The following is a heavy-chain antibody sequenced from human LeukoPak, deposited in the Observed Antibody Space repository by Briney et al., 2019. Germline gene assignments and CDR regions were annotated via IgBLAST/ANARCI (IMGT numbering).Heavy chain of an antibody. D-gene: IGHD6-13*01. Sequence: GGSLRLSCAASGFTFSSYAMSWVRQAPGKGLEWVSAISGSGGSTYYADSVKGRFTISRDNSKNTLYLQMNSLRAEDTAVYYCATVGYSGWYTFDYWGRGTLVTVSS. CDR3: ATVGYSGWYTFDY. CDR1: GFTFSSYA. J-gene: IGHJ4*02. CDR2: ISGSGGST. V-gene: IGHV3-23*01.